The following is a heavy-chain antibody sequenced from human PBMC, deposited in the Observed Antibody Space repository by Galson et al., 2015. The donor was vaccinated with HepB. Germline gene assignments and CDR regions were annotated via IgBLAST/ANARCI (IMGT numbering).Heavy chain of an antibody. CDR1: GFTFSSYA. D-gene: IGHD6-13*01. Sequence: SLRLSCAASGFTFSSYAMHWVRQAPGKGLEWVAVISYDGSNKYYADSVKGRFTISRDNSKNTLYLQMNSLRAEDTAVYYCARDSAAAGIYDAFDIWGQGTMVTVSS. CDR3: ARDSAAAGIYDAFDI. V-gene: IGHV3-30*04. J-gene: IGHJ3*02. CDR2: ISYDGSNK.